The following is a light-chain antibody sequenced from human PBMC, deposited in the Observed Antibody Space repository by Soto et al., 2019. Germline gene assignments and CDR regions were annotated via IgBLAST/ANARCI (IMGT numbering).Light chain of an antibody. CDR2: GAS. Sequence: EIVMTQSPATLSVSPGERATLSCRASQSVSSNLAWYQQKPGQAPRLLIYGASTMATGIPARFSGSGSGTEFTLTISSLKSEDCAVYYCQQYNNWPPWTFGQGTKVEIK. J-gene: IGKJ1*01. CDR3: QQYNNWPPWT. V-gene: IGKV3-15*01. CDR1: QSVSSN.